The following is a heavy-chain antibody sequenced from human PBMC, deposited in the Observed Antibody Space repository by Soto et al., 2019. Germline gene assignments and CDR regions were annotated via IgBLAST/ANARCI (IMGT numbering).Heavy chain of an antibody. V-gene: IGHV3-21*01. J-gene: IGHJ6*02. Sequence: GGSLRLSCAASGFTFSSYSMNWVRQAPGKGLEWVSSISSSSSYIYYADSVKGRFTISRDNAKNSLYLQMNSLRAEDTAVYYCARDVRGVLVPADANGMDVWGQGTTVTVSS. CDR3: ARDVRGVLVPADANGMDV. D-gene: IGHD2-2*01. CDR1: GFTFSSYS. CDR2: ISSSSSYI.